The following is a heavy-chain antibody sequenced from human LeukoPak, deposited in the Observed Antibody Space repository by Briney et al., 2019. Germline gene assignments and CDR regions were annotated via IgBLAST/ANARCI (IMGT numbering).Heavy chain of an antibody. CDR1: GYSFTNNY. CDR2: INPSGGST. D-gene: IGHD3-22*01. CDR3: AREMGNYYDIPQGNADAFDI. J-gene: IGHJ3*02. V-gene: IGHV1-46*01. Sequence: ASVKVSCKASGYSFTNNYIHWVRQAPGQGLEWMGIINPSGGSTSYAQKFQGRVTMTRDMSTSTVYMELSSLRSEDTAVYYCAREMGNYYDIPQGNADAFDIWGQGTMVTVSS.